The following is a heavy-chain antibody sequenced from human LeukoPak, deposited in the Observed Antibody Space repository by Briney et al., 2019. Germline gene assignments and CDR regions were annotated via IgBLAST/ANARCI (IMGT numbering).Heavy chain of an antibody. CDR3: ARGAGWFDP. D-gene: IGHD6-19*01. CDR1: GGSISSHY. J-gene: IGHJ5*02. Sequence: SETLSLTCTVSGGSISSHYWSWIRQPPGKGLEWIGYIYYSGSTNYNPSLKSRVTISVDTSKNQFSLKLSSVTAADTAVYHCARGAGWFDPWGQGTLVTVSS. CDR2: IYYSGST. V-gene: IGHV4-59*11.